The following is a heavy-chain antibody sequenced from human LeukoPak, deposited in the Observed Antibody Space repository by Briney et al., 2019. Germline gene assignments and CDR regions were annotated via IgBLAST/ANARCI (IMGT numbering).Heavy chain of an antibody. J-gene: IGHJ4*02. CDR1: GFTFNAYA. Sequence: GGSLRLSCAASGFTFNAYALHWVRHAPGKGLEWVSLIGGDGGSTKYADSVKGRFTISRDNSKNSLYLQMNSLRTEDTALYYCARDTGSSWLLDYWGRGTLVTVSS. V-gene: IGHV3-43*02. D-gene: IGHD6-13*01. CDR2: IGGDGGST. CDR3: ARDTGSSWLLDY.